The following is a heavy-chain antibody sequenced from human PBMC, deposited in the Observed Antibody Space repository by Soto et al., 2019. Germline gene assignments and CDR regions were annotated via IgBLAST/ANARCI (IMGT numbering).Heavy chain of an antibody. CDR2: VYSSGTT. Sequence: PSETLSLTCSASGGSINSYWWSWIRQPAGKGLEWIGRVYSSGTTDYNPSLNSRATMSVETSKNQFSLKLTSVTAADTAVYYCARDIGSYAYAEGYWGQGIQVTVS. J-gene: IGHJ4*02. CDR3: ARDIGSYAYAEGY. CDR1: GGSINSYW. V-gene: IGHV4-4*07. D-gene: IGHD2-2*01.